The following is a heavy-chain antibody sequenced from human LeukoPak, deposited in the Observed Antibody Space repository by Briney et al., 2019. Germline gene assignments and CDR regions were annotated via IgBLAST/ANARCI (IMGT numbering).Heavy chain of an antibody. J-gene: IGHJ5*02. D-gene: IGHD5-18*01. CDR2: MNPNSGNT. CDR1: GYTFTSYD. V-gene: IGHV1-8*01. Sequence: GASVKVSCKASGYTFTSYDINWVRQATGQGLEWMGWMNPNSGNTGCAQKFQGRVTMTRNTSTSTAYMELSSLRSEDTAVYYWAREKIDTAMVTSWFDPWGQGTLVTVSS. CDR3: AREKIDTAMVTSWFDP.